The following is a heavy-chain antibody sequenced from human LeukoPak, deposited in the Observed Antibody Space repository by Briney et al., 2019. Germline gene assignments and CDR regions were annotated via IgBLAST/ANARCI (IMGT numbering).Heavy chain of an antibody. CDR3: ARGQLADFDY. V-gene: IGHV1-8*01. CDR2: MNPNSGDT. D-gene: IGHD6-6*01. Sequence: GSSVKVSCKATGYTCTSYDINWVRQATGQGLEWMGWMNPNSGDTGFAQKFQGRVTMTRNTSISTAYMELNSLRSEDTAVYYCARGQLADFDYWGQGTLVTVSS. J-gene: IGHJ4*02. CDR1: GYTCTSYD.